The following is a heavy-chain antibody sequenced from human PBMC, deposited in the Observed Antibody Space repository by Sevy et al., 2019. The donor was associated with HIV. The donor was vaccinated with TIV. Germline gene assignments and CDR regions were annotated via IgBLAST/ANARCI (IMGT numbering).Heavy chain of an antibody. CDR2: ISGSSSYI. CDR3: ARGRGDPRADCFDY. D-gene: IGHD2-21*02. V-gene: IGHV3-21*01. J-gene: IGHJ4*02. CDR1: GFTFNIYS. Sequence: GSLRLSCAASGFTFNIYSMNWVRQAPGKGLEWVSSISGSSSYIFYADSVKGRFTISRDNAKNSLYLQTNSLRAEDTAVYYCARGRGDPRADCFDYWGQGTLVTVSS.